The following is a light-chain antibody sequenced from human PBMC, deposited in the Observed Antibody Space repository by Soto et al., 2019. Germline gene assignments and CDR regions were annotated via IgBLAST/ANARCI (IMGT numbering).Light chain of an antibody. J-gene: IGKJ1*01. Sequence: DIQMTQSPSSLSASVGDRVTITCRASQSITSYLNWYQQKPGKAPQLLIYAASSLQSGVPSRFSGSGSGTDFTLTISSLQPEDFATYFCQQSYTTPWTFVQGTKVEVK. V-gene: IGKV1-39*01. CDR2: AAS. CDR1: QSITSY. CDR3: QQSYTTPWT.